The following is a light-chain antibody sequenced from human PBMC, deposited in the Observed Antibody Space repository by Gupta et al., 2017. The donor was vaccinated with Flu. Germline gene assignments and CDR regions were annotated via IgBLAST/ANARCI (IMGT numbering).Light chain of an antibody. J-gene: IGLJ1*01. CDR1: SSDVGGYNY. Sequence: SALTQPASVSGSPGPSITISCTGTSSDVGGYNYVSWYQQHPVKAPKLMIYEVSNRPSGVSNRFSGSKSGTTASLTISGLQAEDEADYYCSSYTSSSTFYVFGSGTKVTVL. V-gene: IGLV2-14*01. CDR3: SSYTSSSTFYV. CDR2: EVS.